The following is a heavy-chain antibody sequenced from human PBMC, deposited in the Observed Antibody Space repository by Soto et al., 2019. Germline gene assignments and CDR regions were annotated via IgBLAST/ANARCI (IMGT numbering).Heavy chain of an antibody. J-gene: IGHJ4*02. V-gene: IGHV6-1*01. CDR2: TYYRSKWNN. Sequence: PSQTLSLTCAISGDSVSSNSAAWNWVRQSPSRGLEWLGRTYYRSKWNNDYAVSVKRRITINPDTSKNQFSLQLNSVTPEDTAVYYCAREGGDSSSWYFGCWGQRTLVAVSS. CDR1: GDSVSSNSAA. D-gene: IGHD6-13*01. CDR3: AREGGDSSSWYFGC.